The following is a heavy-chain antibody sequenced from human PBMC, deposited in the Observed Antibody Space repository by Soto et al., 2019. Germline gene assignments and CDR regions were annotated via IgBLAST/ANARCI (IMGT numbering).Heavy chain of an antibody. CDR2: IYYSGST. CDR3: ARGRSGSYPFDY. J-gene: IGHJ4*02. CDR1: CGSISGYY. V-gene: IGHV4-59*01. Sequence: SETLSLTCTVPCGSISGYYWSWIRQPPGKGLEWIGYIYYSGSTNYSPSLKSRVTISLDTSKNQFSLKLTSVTAADTAVYFCARGRSGSYPFDYWGLGTLVTVSS. D-gene: IGHD1-26*01.